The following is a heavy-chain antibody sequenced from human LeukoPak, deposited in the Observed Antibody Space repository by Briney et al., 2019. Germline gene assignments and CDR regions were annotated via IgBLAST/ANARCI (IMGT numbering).Heavy chain of an antibody. V-gene: IGHV3-23*01. Sequence: SLTLASPASGSVESNYAMSWIRLSPGKGLEWNAAITRSGDTTHYADSVKGRFTISRDNAKNSLYLQMNSLRAEDTALYYCARSRGVYDFWSGTPYYFDYWGQGTLVTVSS. CDR3: ARSRGVYDFWSGTPYYFDY. J-gene: IGHJ4*02. CDR1: GSVESNYA. CDR2: ITRSGDTT. D-gene: IGHD3-3*01.